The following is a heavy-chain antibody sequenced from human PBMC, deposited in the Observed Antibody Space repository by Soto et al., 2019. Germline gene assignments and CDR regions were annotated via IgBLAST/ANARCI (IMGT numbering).Heavy chain of an antibody. CDR1: GGSILDSTYY. V-gene: IGHV4-39*01. D-gene: IGHD3-22*01. CDR3: ARQASGYYYGWFDP. J-gene: IGHJ5*02. CDR2: IFYSGGT. Sequence: QLLLQESGPGLVKPSETLSLTCTVSGGSILDSTYYWAWIRQAPGKGLEWIGTIFYSGGTFYTPLLKSPLHMSVDTSNNQFSLNLSSVTASDTAGYYFARQASGYYYGWFDPWGQRPLVTVSS.